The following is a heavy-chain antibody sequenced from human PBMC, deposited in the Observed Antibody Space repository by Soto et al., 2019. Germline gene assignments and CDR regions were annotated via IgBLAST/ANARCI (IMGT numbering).Heavy chain of an antibody. D-gene: IGHD1-1*01. CDR3: ASGTTTSSDIDY. Sequence: QVPLVESGGGVVQPGRSLRLSCAASGFTFSSYAMHWVRQAPGKGLEWVAVISYDGSNKYYADSVKGRFTISRDNSKNTLYLQMNSLRAEDTAVYYCASGTTTSSDIDYWGQGTLVTVSS. V-gene: IGHV3-30-3*01. CDR1: GFTFSSYA. CDR2: ISYDGSNK. J-gene: IGHJ4*02.